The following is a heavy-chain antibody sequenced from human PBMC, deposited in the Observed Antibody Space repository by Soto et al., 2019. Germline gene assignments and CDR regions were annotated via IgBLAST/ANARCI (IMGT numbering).Heavy chain of an antibody. CDR3: ARDSVSTIGDFDN. V-gene: IGHV1-2*02. CDR2: INPNSGAT. J-gene: IGHJ4*02. CDR1: GYSFTGYY. Sequence: QVQLVQSGAEMKKPGASVTVSCKASGYSFTGYYLHWVRQAPGQGLEWLGWINPNSGATNHAQKFQGRVTMTRDRSITTAYMDLNRLTSDDTAVCYCARDSVSTIGDFDNWGQGTLVTVSS. D-gene: IGHD5-12*01.